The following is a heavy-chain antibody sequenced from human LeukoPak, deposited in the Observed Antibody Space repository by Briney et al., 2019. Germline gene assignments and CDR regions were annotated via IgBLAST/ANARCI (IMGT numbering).Heavy chain of an antibody. V-gene: IGHV4-39*01. Sequence: PSETLSLTCTVSGGSISSSSYYWGWIRQPPGKGLEWIGSIYYSGSTYYNPSLKSRVTISVDTSKNQFSLKLSSVTAADTAVYYCAGLYSSGSDINYWGQGTLVTVSS. D-gene: IGHD6-19*01. CDR2: IYYSGST. CDR1: GGSISSSSYY. J-gene: IGHJ4*02. CDR3: AGLYSSGSDINY.